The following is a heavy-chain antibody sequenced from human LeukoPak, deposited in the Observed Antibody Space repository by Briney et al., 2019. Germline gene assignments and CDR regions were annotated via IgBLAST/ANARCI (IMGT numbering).Heavy chain of an antibody. CDR3: AKSGNRVGATYYFDY. CDR2: INGRGGST. Sequence: GGSLRLSCAASGFTFSNYAMSWVRQAPGKGLEWVSSINGRGGSTYYADSAKGRFTISRDNSKNTLYLQMNSLRAEDTAVYYCAKSGNRVGATYYFDYWGQGTLVTVSS. D-gene: IGHD1-26*01. V-gene: IGHV3-23*01. J-gene: IGHJ4*02. CDR1: GFTFSNYA.